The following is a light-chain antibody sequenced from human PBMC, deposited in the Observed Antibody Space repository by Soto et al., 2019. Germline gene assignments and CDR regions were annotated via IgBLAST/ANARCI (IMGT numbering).Light chain of an antibody. J-gene: IGKJ1*01. CDR2: GAS. CDR1: QSVISSY. CDR3: QQYGSSGT. V-gene: IGKV3-20*01. Sequence: EVVLTQSPGTLSWSRGERASLSCRTSQSVISSYLAWYQQKPGQAPRLIIYGASNRGTGIPDRFSGSGSGKDFTITISRLEDEDFAVYYCQQYGSSGTFGQGTKVDIK.